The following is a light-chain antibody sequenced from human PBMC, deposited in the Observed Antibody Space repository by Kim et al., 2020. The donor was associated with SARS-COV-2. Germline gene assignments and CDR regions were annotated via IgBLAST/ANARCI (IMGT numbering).Light chain of an antibody. CDR1: QWVGSW. V-gene: IGKV1-5*03. CDR3: EQITTYPWT. CDR2: KAS. Sequence: VTINRRARQWVGSWLAWCQQKPGKAPNLLIYKASNLETGVPSRFSCRGSVTEFTLAISSLQPEDIAVYYCEQITTYPWTFGQGTKV. J-gene: IGKJ1*01.